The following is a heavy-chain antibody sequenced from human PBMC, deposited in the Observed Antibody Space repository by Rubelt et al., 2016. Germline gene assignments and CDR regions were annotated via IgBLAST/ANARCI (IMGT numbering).Heavy chain of an antibody. D-gene: IGHD6-13*01. CDR3: ARRQQLGPFDY. J-gene: IGHJ4*02. CDR1: GGTFRSYA. Sequence: QVQLVQSGAEVKKPGSSVKVSCKASGGTFRSYAISWVRQAPGQGLEWMGGIITIFGTATYAQKFQGRVTIIADESTSTSYMGLSSLRSEDTAVYYCARRQQLGPFDYWGQGTLVTVSS. V-gene: IGHV1-69*01. CDR2: IITIFGTA.